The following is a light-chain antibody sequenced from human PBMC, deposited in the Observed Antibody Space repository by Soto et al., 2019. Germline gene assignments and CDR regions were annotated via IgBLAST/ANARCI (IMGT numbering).Light chain of an antibody. CDR3: QQYNSYSRFT. V-gene: IGKV1-5*01. Sequence: DIQMTQSPSTLSASVGDRVTITCRASQSISSWLAWYQQKPGKAPKLLIYDASSLESGVPSRFSGSGSGTEFPLPISSLQPDDFATYYCQQYNSYSRFTFGPGTKVDIK. J-gene: IGKJ3*01. CDR1: QSISSW. CDR2: DAS.